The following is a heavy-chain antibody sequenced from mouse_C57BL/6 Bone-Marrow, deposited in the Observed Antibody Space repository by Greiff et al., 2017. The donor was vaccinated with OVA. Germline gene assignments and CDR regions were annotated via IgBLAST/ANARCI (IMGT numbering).Heavy chain of an antibody. V-gene: IGHV1-69*01. CDR3: ARGVLSTQGDYFDY. CDR1: GYTFTSYW. J-gene: IGHJ2*01. Sequence: VQLQQPGAELVMPGASVKLSCKASGYTFTSYWMHWVKQRPGQGLEWIGEIDPSDSYTNYNQKFKGKSTLTVDKSSSTAYMQLSSLTSEDSAVYYCARGVLSTQGDYFDYWGQGTTLTVSS. D-gene: IGHD1-1*01. CDR2: IDPSDSYT.